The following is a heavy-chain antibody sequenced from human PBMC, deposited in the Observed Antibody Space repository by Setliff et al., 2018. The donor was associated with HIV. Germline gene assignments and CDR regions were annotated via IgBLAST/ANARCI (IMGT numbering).Heavy chain of an antibody. CDR1: GFTYSSYG. J-gene: IGHJ5*01. D-gene: IGHD2-8*01. CDR2: IWYDGTNI. V-gene: IGHV3-33*03. CDR3: ARPLLRTNPVYGILGNWFDS. Sequence: GGSLRLSCVVSGFTYSSYGMHWVRQAPGKGLEWVAVIWYDGTNIYYADSVKDRFTISRDNAKNSLYLQMNSLRAEDTAVYYCARPLLRTNPVYGILGNWFDSWGRGTLVTVSS.